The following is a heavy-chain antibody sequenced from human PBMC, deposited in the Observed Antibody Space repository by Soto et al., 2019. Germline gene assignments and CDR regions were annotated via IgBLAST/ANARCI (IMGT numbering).Heavy chain of an antibody. D-gene: IGHD5-12*01. CDR3: ARRGVYSGYDSDY. CDR1: GGSISSYS. V-gene: IGHV4-39*01. J-gene: IGHJ4*02. CDR2: IYYTENA. Sequence: SETLSLTCTVSGGSISSYSWGWIRQSPGKGLEWIGIIYYTENAYYNPSLLSRVTISVDTSKNQFSLKLSSVTAADTAVYYCARRGVYSGYDSDYWGQGTLVTVSS.